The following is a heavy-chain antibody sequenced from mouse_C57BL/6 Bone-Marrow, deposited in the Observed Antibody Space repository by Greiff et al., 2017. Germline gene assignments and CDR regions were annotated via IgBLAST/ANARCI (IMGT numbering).Heavy chain of an antibody. Sequence: EVQRVESGAELVRPGASVKLSCTASGFNIKDDYMHWVKQRPEQGLEWIGWIDPENGDTEYASKFQGKATITADTSSNTAYLQLSSLTSEDTAVYYCKGDFIKDYWGQGTTLTVSS. D-gene: IGHD1-1*01. CDR1: GFNIKDDY. CDR2: IDPENGDT. J-gene: IGHJ2*01. V-gene: IGHV14-4*01. CDR3: KGDFIKDY.